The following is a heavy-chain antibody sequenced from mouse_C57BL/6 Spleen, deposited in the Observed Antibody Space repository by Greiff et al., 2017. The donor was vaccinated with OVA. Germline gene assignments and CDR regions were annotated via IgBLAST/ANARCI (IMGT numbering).Heavy chain of an antibody. CDR2: IDPEDGDT. V-gene: IGHV14-1*01. CDR3: TFYYYGSSWYFDV. CDR1: GFNIKDYY. D-gene: IGHD1-1*01. Sequence: EVQLQQSGAELVRPGASVKLSCTASGFNIKDYYMHWVKQRPEQGLEWIGRIDPEDGDTEYAPKFQGKATMTADTSSNTAYLQLSSLTSEDTAVYYCTFYYYGSSWYFDVWGTGTTVTVSS. J-gene: IGHJ1*03.